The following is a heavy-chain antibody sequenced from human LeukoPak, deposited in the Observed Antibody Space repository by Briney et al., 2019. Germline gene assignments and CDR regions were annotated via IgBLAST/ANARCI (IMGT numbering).Heavy chain of an antibody. CDR2: ISGDRSMT. D-gene: IGHD3-10*01. J-gene: IGHJ6*02. CDR1: GFTFSTHW. CDR3: ASLLTPYHGSGGGGVDV. Sequence: GGSLRLSCAASGFTFSTHWMYWVRQAPGKELVWVSRISGDRSMTSYADSVKGRFTISRDNAEDTLFLQMTSLRVEDTAVYSCASLLTPYHGSGGGGVDVWGQGTTVTVSS. V-gene: IGHV3-74*01.